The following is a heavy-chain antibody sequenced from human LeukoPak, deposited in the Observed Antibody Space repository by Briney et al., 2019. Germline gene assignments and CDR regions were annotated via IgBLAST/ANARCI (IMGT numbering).Heavy chain of an antibody. V-gene: IGHV3-23*01. CDR2: VSGGGDYT. CDR3: VKDLRAGYFSDTYYDSSL. D-gene: IGHD3-22*01. CDR1: GFTFSTYA. Sequence: GGSLRLSCAASGFTFSTYALSWVRQTPGKGLEGVSAVSGGGDYTYYADFVRGRFTISRDNSKNTLVLQMNSLRVEDTAVYYCVKDLRAGYFSDTYYDSSLWGQGTLVTVSS. J-gene: IGHJ4*02.